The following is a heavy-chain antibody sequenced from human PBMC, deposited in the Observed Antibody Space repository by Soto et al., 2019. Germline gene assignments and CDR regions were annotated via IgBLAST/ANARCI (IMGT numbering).Heavy chain of an antibody. CDR1: GGSISSYY. D-gene: IGHD4-17*01. Sequence: SETLSLTCTVSGGSISSYYWSWIRQPPGKGLEWIGYIYYSGSTYYNPSLKSRVTISVDTSKNQFSLKLSSVTAADTAVYYCARDPGYRHYLFAYSGQGTPVPVSS. CDR3: ARDPGYRHYLFAY. CDR2: IYYSGST. V-gene: IGHV4-59*12. J-gene: IGHJ4*02.